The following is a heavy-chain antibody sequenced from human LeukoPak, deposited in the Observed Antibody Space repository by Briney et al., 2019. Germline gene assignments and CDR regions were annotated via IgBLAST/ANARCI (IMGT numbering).Heavy chain of an antibody. CDR2: TSSSSSTI. CDR3: ARLCYYGMDV. CDR1: GFTFNGYD. Sequence: GGSLRLSCAASGFTFNGYDMSWVRQAPGKGLEWVSYTSSSSSTIYYADSVKSRFTISRDNAKNSLYLQMNSLRAEDTAVYYCARLCYYGMDVWGQGTTVTVSS. V-gene: IGHV3-48*04. J-gene: IGHJ6*02.